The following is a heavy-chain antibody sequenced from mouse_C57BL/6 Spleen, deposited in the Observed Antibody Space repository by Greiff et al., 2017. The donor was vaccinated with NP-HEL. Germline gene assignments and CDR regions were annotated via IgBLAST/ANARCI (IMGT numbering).Heavy chain of an antibody. CDR3: ARDSAVYAMDY. CDR2: ISSGSSTI. V-gene: IGHV5-17*01. CDR1: GFTFSDYG. Sequence: EVKLVESGGGLVKPGGSLKLSCAASGFTFSDYGMHWVRQAPEKGLEWVAYISSGSSTIYYADTVKGRFTIPRDNAKNTLFLQMTSLRSEDTAMYYCARDSAVYAMDYWGQGTSVTVSS. J-gene: IGHJ4*01.